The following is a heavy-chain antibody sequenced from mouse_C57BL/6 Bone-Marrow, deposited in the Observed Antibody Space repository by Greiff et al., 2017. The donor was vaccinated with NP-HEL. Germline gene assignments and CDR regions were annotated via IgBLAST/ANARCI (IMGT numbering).Heavy chain of an antibody. D-gene: IGHD2-3*01. Sequence: EVKLMESGGGLVKPGGSLKLSCAASGFTFSDYGMHWVRQAPEKGLEWVAYISSGSSTIYYADTVKGRFTISRANAKNTLFLQMTSLRSEDTAMYYCARLDGYTWFAYWGQGTLVTVSA. CDR1: GFTFSDYG. CDR2: ISSGSSTI. CDR3: ARLDGYTWFAY. J-gene: IGHJ3*01. V-gene: IGHV5-17*01.